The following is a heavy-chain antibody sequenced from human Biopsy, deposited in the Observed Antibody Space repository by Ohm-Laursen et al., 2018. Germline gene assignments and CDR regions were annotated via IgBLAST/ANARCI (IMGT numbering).Heavy chain of an antibody. J-gene: IGHJ6*03. D-gene: IGHD4-17*01. CDR1: GGSISDYF. V-gene: IGHV4-4*07. CDR3: ARDAYGDYDTYY. CDR2: IYSSGRT. Sequence: TLSLTCTVSGGSISDYFWSWIRQPADKGLEYIGRIYSSGRTFYNPSLKSRVTMSVTTSDNQFSLKLSSVTAADTAVYFCARDAYGDYDTYY.